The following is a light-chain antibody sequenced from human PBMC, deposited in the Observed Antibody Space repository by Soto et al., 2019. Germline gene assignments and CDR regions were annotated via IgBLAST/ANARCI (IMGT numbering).Light chain of an antibody. V-gene: IGKV1-5*01. CDR1: HSFSSW. CDR3: QQFTT. Sequence: DIQMTQSPSTLSASVGDRVTITCRASHSFSSWLAWYQQKPGKAPKLLIYDASNLESGVPSRFNGSGSGTEFTLTISSLQPDDFVTYYCQQFTTFGPGTKVDIK. CDR2: DAS. J-gene: IGKJ3*01.